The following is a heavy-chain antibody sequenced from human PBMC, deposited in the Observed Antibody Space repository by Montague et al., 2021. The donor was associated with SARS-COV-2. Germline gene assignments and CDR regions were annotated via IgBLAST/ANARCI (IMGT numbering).Heavy chain of an antibody. V-gene: IGHV4-59*01. CDR2: IYYSGST. Sequence: SETLSLTCTVSGGSISSYYWSWIRQPPGKGLEWFGYIYYSGSTNYNPSLKSRVTISVDTSKNQLSLKLSSVTAAATAVYYCSGVGAYGDYPTPPTFDHWGQGTLVTVSS. D-gene: IGHD4-17*01. CDR3: SGVGAYGDYPTPPTFDH. J-gene: IGHJ5*02. CDR1: GGSISSYY.